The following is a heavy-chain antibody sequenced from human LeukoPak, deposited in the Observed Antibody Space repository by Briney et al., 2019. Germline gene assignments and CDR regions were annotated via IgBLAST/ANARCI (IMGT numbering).Heavy chain of an antibody. CDR1: GFPFSSHG. V-gene: IGHV3-30*18. J-gene: IGHJ2*01. Sequence: PGGSLRLSCAASGFPFSSHGMQGVSRARGKGLEGGAVIPCDGCNKFYADSVEGRFTISRDNSQNPRYLQMTRLRAEDTAVHYCAKDNRYYGSGSYSSGDWYFDLWGRGTRVTVSS. D-gene: IGHD3-10*01. CDR3: AKDNRYYGSGSYSSGDWYFDL. CDR2: IPCDGCNK.